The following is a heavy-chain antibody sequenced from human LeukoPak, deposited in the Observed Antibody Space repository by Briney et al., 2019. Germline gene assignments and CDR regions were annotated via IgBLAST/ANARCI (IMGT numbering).Heavy chain of an antibody. Sequence: PGGSLRLSCAASGFTFSGYWMSWVRQAPGKGLEWVANIKQDGSEKYYVDSVKGRFTISRDNAKNSLYLQMNSLRAEDTAVYYCARDRALGWFDPWGQGTLVTVSS. CDR3: ARDRALGWFDP. D-gene: IGHD3-10*01. CDR1: GFTFSGYW. V-gene: IGHV3-7*01. CDR2: IKQDGSEK. J-gene: IGHJ5*02.